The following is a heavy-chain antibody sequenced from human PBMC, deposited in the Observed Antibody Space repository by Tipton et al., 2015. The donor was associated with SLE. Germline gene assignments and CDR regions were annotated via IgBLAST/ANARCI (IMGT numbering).Heavy chain of an antibody. Sequence: LRLSCTVSGGSISSYYWSWIRQPPGKGLEWIGYIYYSGSTNYNPSLKSRVTISVDTSKNQFSLKLSSVTAADTAVYYCASTLVISVYTARGYMDVWGKGTTVTVSS. D-gene: IGHD5-18*01. CDR3: ASTLVISVYTARGYMDV. V-gene: IGHV4-59*08. J-gene: IGHJ6*03. CDR2: IYYSGST. CDR1: GGSISSYY.